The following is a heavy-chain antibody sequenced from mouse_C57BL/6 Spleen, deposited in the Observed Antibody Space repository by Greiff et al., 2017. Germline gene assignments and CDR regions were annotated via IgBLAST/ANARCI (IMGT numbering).Heavy chain of an antibody. CDR2: INYDGSST. CDR3: ARGDYYGSYYFDY. J-gene: IGHJ2*01. D-gene: IGHD1-1*01. CDR1: GFTFSDYY. Sequence: EVQLQESEGGLVQPGSSMKLSCTASGFTFSDYYMAWVRQVPEKGLEWVANINYDGSSTYYLDSLKSRFIISRDNATNILYLQMSSLKSEDTATYYCARGDYYGSYYFDYWGQGTTLTVSS. V-gene: IGHV5-16*01.